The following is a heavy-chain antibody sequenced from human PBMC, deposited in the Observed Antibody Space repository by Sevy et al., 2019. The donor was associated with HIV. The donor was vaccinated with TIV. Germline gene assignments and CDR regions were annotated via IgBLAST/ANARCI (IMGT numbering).Heavy chain of an antibody. J-gene: IGHJ5*02. CDR3: ARAPPVRSGDDSLNWFDP. CDR2: IHYSGST. CDR1: GGPISSYY. D-gene: IGHD5-12*01. Sequence: SETLSLTCSVSGGPISSYYWSWIRQPPGKRLEWTGYIHYSGSTNYNPSLNSRLTISVDTSKNQFSLRLTSVTAADNAAYYCARAPPVRSGDDSLNWFDPWGQGILVTVSS. V-gene: IGHV4-59*01.